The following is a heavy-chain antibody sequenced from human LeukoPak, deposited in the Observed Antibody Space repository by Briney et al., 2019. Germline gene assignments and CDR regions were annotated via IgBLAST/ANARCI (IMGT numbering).Heavy chain of an antibody. CDR2: ISSSSSYI. D-gene: IGHD3-10*01. J-gene: IGHJ4*02. CDR1: GFTFSSYS. V-gene: IGHV3-21*04. CDR3: ARVWFGYFFQ. Sequence: GGSLRLSCAASGFTFSSYSMNWVRQAPGKGLEWVSSISSSSSYIYYADSVEGRFTISKDNSNNTVYLQMNSVGVEDTAVYYCARVWFGYFFQWGQGALVTVSS.